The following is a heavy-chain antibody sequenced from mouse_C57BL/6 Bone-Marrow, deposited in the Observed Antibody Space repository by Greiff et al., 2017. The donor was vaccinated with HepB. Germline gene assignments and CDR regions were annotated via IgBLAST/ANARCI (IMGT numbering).Heavy chain of an antibody. CDR1: GYSFTDYY. V-gene: IGHV1-39*01. CDR2: INPNYGST. D-gene: IGHD2-4*01. Sequence: VQLQQSGPELVKPGASVKISCKASGYSFTDYYMHWVKQSNGKSLEWIGVINPNYGSTSYNQKFKGKATLTVDQSSSTAYMQLNSLTSEASAVYFYDSENVYDYNCDWFAYWGQGTLVTVSA. J-gene: IGHJ3*01. CDR3: DSENVYDYNCDWFAY.